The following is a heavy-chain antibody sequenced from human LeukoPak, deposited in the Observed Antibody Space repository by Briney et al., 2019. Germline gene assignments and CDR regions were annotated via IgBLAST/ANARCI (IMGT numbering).Heavy chain of an antibody. V-gene: IGHV3-7*01. D-gene: IGHD3-3*01. CDR1: GFIFTNYF. CDR3: ATDRGWRTSGYYLYYFEY. Sequence: GGSLRLSCAASGFIFTNYFMSWVRHAPGTGLEWVASIKHDGSEKYYVDSVRGRFTISRDNTMNSLYLQMSSLRAEDTAVYYCATDRGWRTSGYYLYYFEYWGQGTLVTYSS. CDR2: IKHDGSEK. J-gene: IGHJ4*02.